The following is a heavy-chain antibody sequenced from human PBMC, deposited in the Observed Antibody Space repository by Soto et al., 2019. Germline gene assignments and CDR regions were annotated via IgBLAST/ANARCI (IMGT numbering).Heavy chain of an antibody. J-gene: IGHJ4*02. CDR1: GYTFTGYY. V-gene: IGHV1-2*04. CDR2: INPNSGGT. D-gene: IGHD6-6*01. CDR3: AGGEYSSPLAPFHGLNRGGTCYY. Sequence: ASVKVSCKASGYTFTGYYMHWVRQAPGQGLEWMGWINPNSGGTNYAQKIQGWVTMTRDTSISTAYMELSRLRSADTAVYYLAGGEYSSPLAPFHGLNRGGTCYYGGQGTLVTVSS.